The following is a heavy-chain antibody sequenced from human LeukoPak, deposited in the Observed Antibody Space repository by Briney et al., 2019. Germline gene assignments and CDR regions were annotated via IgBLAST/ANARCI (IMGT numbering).Heavy chain of an antibody. D-gene: IGHD2-2*01. Sequence: ASVKVSCKASGYTFTGYYMHRLRQAPGQGLEWMGWINPNSGGTNYAQKFQGRVTMTRDTSISTAYMELSRLRSGDTAVYYCARVLVVPAAIGGWFDPWGQGTLVTVSS. CDR2: INPNSGGT. CDR1: GYTFTGYY. CDR3: ARVLVVPAAIGGWFDP. J-gene: IGHJ5*02. V-gene: IGHV1-2*02.